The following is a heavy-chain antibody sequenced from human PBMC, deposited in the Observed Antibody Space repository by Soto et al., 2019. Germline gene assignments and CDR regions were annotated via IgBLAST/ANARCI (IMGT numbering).Heavy chain of an antibody. CDR2: ISSSGSTI. CDR1: GFTFSSYD. CDR3: ARTSRVGAIDY. D-gene: IGHD1-26*01. J-gene: IGHJ4*02. Sequence: PGGSLSLSCAASGFTFSSYDMNWVRQAPGKGLEWVSYISSSGSTIYYADSVKGRFTISRDNAKNSLYLQMNSLRAEDTAVYYCARTSRVGAIDYWGQGTLVTVSS. V-gene: IGHV3-48*03.